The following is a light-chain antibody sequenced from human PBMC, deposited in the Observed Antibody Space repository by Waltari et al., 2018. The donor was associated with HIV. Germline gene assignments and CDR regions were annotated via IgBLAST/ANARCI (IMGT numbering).Light chain of an antibody. CDR2: WAS. CDR3: QQYYSTPRT. V-gene: IGKV4-1*01. J-gene: IGKJ1*01. Sequence: DIVLTQSPDSLAVSLGARATMNCKYSQKILFSSTKKNYLSWYQQRPGQPPRLLIYWASSRESGVPERFTGSGSGTNFTLTISRLQADDVAVYFCQQYYSTPRTFGQGTKV. CDR1: QKILFSSTKKNY.